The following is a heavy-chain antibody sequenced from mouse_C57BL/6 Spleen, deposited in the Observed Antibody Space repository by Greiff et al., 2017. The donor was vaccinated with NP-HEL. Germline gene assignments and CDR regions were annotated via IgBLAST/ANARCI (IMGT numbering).Heavy chain of an antibody. CDR2: INPSNGGT. Sequence: VQLQQPGTELVKPGASVKLSCKASGYTFTSYWMHCVKQRPGQGLEWIGNINPSNGGTNYNEKFKSKATLTVDKSSSTAYMQLSSLTSEDSAVYYCANTVVAKTPWFAYWGQGTLVTVSA. CDR1: GYTFTSYW. J-gene: IGHJ3*01. V-gene: IGHV1-53*01. D-gene: IGHD1-1*01. CDR3: ANTVVAKTPWFAY.